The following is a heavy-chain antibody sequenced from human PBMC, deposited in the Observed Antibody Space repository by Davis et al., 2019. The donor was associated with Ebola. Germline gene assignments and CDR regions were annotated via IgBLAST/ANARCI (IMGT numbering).Heavy chain of an antibody. Sequence: GESLKISCAASGFTFSSYGMHWVRQAPGKGLEWVAVIWYDGSNKYYADSVKGRFTISRDNSKNTLYLQMNSLRAEDTAVYYCARDLDSSSWYGYWGQGTLVTVSS. J-gene: IGHJ4*02. CDR2: IWYDGSNK. CDR3: ARDLDSSSWYGY. V-gene: IGHV3-33*01. CDR1: GFTFSSYG. D-gene: IGHD6-13*01.